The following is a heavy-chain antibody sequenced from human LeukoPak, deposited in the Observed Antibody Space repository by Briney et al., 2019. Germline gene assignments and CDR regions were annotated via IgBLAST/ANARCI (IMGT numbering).Heavy chain of an antibody. Sequence: YTXTXXGXXXVRXAPXQGVEWMGWISAYNCNTNYAQKLQGRVTMTTDTSTSTAYMELRSLRSDDTAVYYCARERFGGSDYWGQGTLVTVSS. CDR1: YTXTXXG. CDR3: ARERFGGSDY. D-gene: IGHD3-10*01. CDR2: ISAYNCNT. V-gene: IGHV1-18*01. J-gene: IGHJ4*02.